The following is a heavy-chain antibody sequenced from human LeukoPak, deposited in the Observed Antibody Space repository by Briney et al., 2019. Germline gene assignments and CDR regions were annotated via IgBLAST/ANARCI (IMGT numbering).Heavy chain of an antibody. D-gene: IGHD2-21*02. CDR3: ARDSAAYCGGDCRPEGYGMDV. V-gene: IGHV4-30-2*01. Sequence: PSQTLSLTCAVSGDSISSGGYSWSWIRQPPGKGLEWIGYIYRSGSTYYNPSLKSRVTISVDKSKNQFSLKLSSVTAADTAVYYCARDSAAYCGGDCRPEGYGMDVWGQGTTVTVSS. J-gene: IGHJ6*02. CDR2: IYRSGST. CDR1: GDSISSGGYS.